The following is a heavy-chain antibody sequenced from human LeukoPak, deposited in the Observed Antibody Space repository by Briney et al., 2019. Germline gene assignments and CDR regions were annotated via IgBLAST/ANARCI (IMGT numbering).Heavy chain of an antibody. CDR1: GGSFSGYY. CDR2: INHSGST. V-gene: IGHV4-34*01. Sequence: PSETLSLTCAVSGGSFSGYYWSWIRQPPGKGLEWIGEINHSGSTNYNPSLKSRVTISVDTSKNQFSLKLSSVTAADTAVYYCARGGGSTPYYFDYWGQGTLVTVSS. CDR3: ARGGGSTPYYFDY. J-gene: IGHJ4*02. D-gene: IGHD2-2*01.